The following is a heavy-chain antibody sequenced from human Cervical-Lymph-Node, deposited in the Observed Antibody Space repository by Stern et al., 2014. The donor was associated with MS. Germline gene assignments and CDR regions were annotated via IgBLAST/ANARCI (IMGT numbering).Heavy chain of an antibody. CDR3: ARDRGNAMTAYGMDV. Sequence: VQLEESGAEVKKPGASVKVSCKASGYTFTSYGISWVRQAPGQGLEWMGWVSAYNGNTNYAQKLQGRVTMTTDTSTSTAYMELRSLRSDDTAVYYCARDRGNAMTAYGMDVWGQGTTVTVSS. CDR2: VSAYNGNT. V-gene: IGHV1-18*01. CDR1: GYTFTSYG. D-gene: IGHD2-21*02. J-gene: IGHJ6*02.